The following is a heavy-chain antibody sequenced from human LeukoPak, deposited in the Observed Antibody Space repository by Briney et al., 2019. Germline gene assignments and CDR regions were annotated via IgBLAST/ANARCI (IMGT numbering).Heavy chain of an antibody. D-gene: IGHD1-7*01. CDR2: MDSGGRT. Sequence: PGGSLRLSWAASGFTVSSSYMSWGRQAPGKGLECVSGMDSGGRTYYADSVKGRFTISRDNSKNTLYLQMNSLRAEDTAVYYCARDQTISGTTWQYNWLDSWGQGTLVTVSS. J-gene: IGHJ5*01. CDR1: GFTVSSSY. CDR3: ARDQTISGTTWQYNWLDS. V-gene: IGHV3-53*01.